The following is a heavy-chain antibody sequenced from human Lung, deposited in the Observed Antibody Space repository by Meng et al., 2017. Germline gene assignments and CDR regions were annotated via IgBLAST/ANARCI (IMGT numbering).Heavy chain of an antibody. V-gene: IGHV1-18*01. Sequence: VPLMPVGGVVKRPGASVKVPCKASVYTLSTYGIMWVRQAPGQGLEYVGWISGFNGYTNYAQKFQGRVSMTTDTSTSTAYMEVRSLRSDDTAVYYCAAPGPSAEAGFDYWGQGTLVTVSS. D-gene: IGHD6-13*01. CDR2: ISGFNGYT. CDR1: VYTLSTYG. J-gene: IGHJ4*02. CDR3: AAPGPSAEAGFDY.